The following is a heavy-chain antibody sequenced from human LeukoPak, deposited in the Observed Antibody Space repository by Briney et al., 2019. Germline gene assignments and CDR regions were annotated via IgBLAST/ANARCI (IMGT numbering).Heavy chain of an antibody. J-gene: IGHJ4*02. CDR1: GFTFSSYA. Sequence: PGGSLRLSCAASGFTFSSYAMHWVRQAPGKGLEYVSAISSNGGSTYYANSVKGRFTTSRDNSKNTLYLQMGSLRAEDMAVYYCARSYPRYCGVDCYTDYWGQGTLVSVSS. D-gene: IGHD2-21*02. V-gene: IGHV3-64*01. CDR2: ISSNGGST. CDR3: ARSYPRYCGVDCYTDY.